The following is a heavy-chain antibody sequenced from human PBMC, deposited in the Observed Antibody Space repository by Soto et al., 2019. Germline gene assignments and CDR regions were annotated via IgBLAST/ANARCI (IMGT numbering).Heavy chain of an antibody. CDR2: ISTHNGNT. V-gene: IGHV1-18*04. CDR3: AREGILGLFDAYDL. D-gene: IGHD3-3*01. J-gene: IGHJ3*01. CDR1: VFTSSG. Sequence: ASVKVSCKASVFTSSGISWVRQAPGQRLEWMGWISTHNGNTIYAQKFQGRVIMTMDTSTTTVYMELRSLRPDDTAVYLCAREGILGLFDAYDLWGQGTMVTVS.